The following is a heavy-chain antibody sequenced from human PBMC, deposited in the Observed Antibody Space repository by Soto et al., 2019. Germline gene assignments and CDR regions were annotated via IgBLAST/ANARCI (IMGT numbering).Heavy chain of an antibody. CDR2: IKSKTDGGTT. D-gene: IGHD3-3*01. CDR1: GFTFSNAL. V-gene: IGHV3-15*01. CDR3: TTAHPETYYDFWSGYTPLDV. Sequence: PGGSLRLSCAAAGFTFSNALMSWVRQAPGKGLEWVGRIKSKTDGGTTDYAAPVKGRFTISRDDSKNTLYLQMNSLKTEDTAVYYCTTAHPETYYDFWSGYTPLDVWGKGTTVTVSS. J-gene: IGHJ6*04.